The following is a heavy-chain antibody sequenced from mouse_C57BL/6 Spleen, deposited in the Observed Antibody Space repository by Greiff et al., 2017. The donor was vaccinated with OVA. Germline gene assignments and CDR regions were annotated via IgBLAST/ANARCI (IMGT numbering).Heavy chain of an antibody. Sequence: QVQLKESGPGLVAPSQSLSIPCTVSGFSLTSYGVHWVRQPPGKGLEWLVVIWSDGSTTYTSAFQSRLSISKDNSKSQVLLKMNRRQTDDTAMYYGARHNWDGGYYFDYWGQGTTLTVSS. V-gene: IGHV2-6-1*01. CDR1: GFSLTSYG. D-gene: IGHD4-1*01. CDR2: IWSDGST. J-gene: IGHJ2*01. CDR3: ARHNWDGGYYFDY.